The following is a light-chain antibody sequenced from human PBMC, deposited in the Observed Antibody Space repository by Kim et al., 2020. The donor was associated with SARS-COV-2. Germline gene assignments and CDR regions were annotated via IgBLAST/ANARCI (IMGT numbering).Light chain of an antibody. CDR1: QSVVYSDGNTY. Sequence: DVVMTQSALSLPVTLGQPASISCRSSQSVVYSDGNTYLNWFHQRPGQSPRRLIYKVSDRDYGVPDRFSGSGSGTDFTLKISRVEAEDVGVYYCMQGTHWPLTFGPGTKVEIK. CDR2: KVS. V-gene: IGKV2-30*01. CDR3: MQGTHWPLT. J-gene: IGKJ1*01.